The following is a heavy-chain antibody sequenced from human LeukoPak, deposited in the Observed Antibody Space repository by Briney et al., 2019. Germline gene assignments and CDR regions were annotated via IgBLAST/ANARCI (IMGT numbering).Heavy chain of an antibody. J-gene: IGHJ6*02. CDR1: GFTFKDYG. V-gene: IGHV3-9*01. CDR2: INWNGGGT. D-gene: IGHD2-21*01. CDR3: AKHMTPTIPYIFYGLEV. Sequence: GGSLRLSCAASGFTFKDYGMHWVRQIPGKGLEWVAEINWNGGGTDYADSVKGRFTISRDNAKNSLYLQLSSLRPQDTALYYCAKHMTPTIPYIFYGLEVWGQGTTVTVSS.